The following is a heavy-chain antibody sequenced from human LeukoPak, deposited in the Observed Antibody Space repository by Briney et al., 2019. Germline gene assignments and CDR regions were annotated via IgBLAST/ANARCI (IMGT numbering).Heavy chain of an antibody. CDR2: FDPEDGET. V-gene: IGHV1-24*01. CDR1: GYTLTELS. CDR3: ATSLLWFGEFVDY. J-gene: IGHJ4*02. Sequence: GASVKVSCKVSGYTLTELSMHWVRQAPGKGLEWMGGFDPEDGETIYAQKFQGRVTMTEDTSTNTAYMELSSLRSEDTAVYYCATSLLWFGEFVDYWGQGTLVTVSS. D-gene: IGHD3-10*01.